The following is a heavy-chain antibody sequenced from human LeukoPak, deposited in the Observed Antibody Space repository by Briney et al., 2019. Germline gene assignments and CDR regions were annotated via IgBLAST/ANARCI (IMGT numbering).Heavy chain of an antibody. D-gene: IGHD3-3*01. Sequence: SVKVSCKASGGTFSSYTISWVRQAPGQGLEWMGRIIPILGIANYAQKFQGRVTITADKSTSTAYMELSSLKSEDTAVYYCARETDFWSGHYYFDYWGQGTLVTVSS. CDR3: ARETDFWSGHYYFDY. CDR2: IIPILGIA. CDR1: GGTFSSYT. V-gene: IGHV1-69*04. J-gene: IGHJ4*02.